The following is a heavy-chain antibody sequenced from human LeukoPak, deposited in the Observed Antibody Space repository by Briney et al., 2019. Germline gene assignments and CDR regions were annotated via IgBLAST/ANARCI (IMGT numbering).Heavy chain of an antibody. CDR1: GYTFTGYY. J-gene: IGHJ3*02. CDR3: ARDGTYYDILTGYPYDAFDI. V-gene: IGHV1-2*02. Sequence: GASVKVSCKASGYTFTGYYMHWVRQAPGQGLEWMGWINPNSGGTNYAQKFQGRVTMTRDTSISTAYMELSRLRSDDTAVYSCARDGTYYDILTGYPYDAFDIWGQGTMVTVSS. CDR2: INPNSGGT. D-gene: IGHD3-9*01.